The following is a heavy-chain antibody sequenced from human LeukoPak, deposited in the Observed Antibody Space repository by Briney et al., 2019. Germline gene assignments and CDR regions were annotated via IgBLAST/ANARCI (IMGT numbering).Heavy chain of an antibody. Sequence: SETLSLTCTVSGGSISSYYWSWIRQPPGKGLEWIGYIYYSGSTNYNPTLKSRVTISVDTSKNQFSLKLSSVTAADTAVYYCASYSYYYDSSGYFDYWGQGTLVTVSS. CDR2: IYYSGST. CDR3: ASYSYYYDSSGYFDY. CDR1: GGSISSYY. D-gene: IGHD3-22*01. J-gene: IGHJ4*02. V-gene: IGHV4-59*01.